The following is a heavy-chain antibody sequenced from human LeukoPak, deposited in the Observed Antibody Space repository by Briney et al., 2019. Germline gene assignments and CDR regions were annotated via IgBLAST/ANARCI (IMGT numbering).Heavy chain of an antibody. Sequence: QPGGSLRLSCAASGFTFSSYGMHWVRQAPGKGLEWVAFIRYDGSNKYYADSVKGRFTISRDNSKNTLYLQMNSLRAEDTAVYYCAKVEGEGEPHPAQKGSDYWGQGTLVTVSS. V-gene: IGHV3-30*02. CDR3: AKVEGEGEPHPAQKGSDY. CDR1: GFTFSSYG. J-gene: IGHJ4*02. D-gene: IGHD3-16*01. CDR2: IRYDGSNK.